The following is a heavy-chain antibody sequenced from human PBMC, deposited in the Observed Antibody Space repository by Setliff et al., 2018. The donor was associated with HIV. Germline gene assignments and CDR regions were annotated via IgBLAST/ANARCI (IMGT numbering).Heavy chain of an antibody. CDR2: AHYSGAI. Sequence: SETLSLTCSVTGASTSDNIYYWGWIRHSPGKGLEWIASAHYSGAIFYNPSLKSRVTLSVGTSKRQFFLNLSSATTADTAMYYCVRPSFGIGGGSMFDSWGQGIVVTVSS. D-gene: IGHD3-3*01. CDR1: GASTSDNIYY. J-gene: IGHJ4*02. CDR3: VRPSFGIGGGSMFDS. V-gene: IGHV4-39*01.